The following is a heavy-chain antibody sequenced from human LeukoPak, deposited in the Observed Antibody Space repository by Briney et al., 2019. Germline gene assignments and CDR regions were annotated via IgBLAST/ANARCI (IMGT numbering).Heavy chain of an antibody. CDR1: GFSVRANH. Sequence: GGSLRLSCAVSGFSVRANHMAWVRQGPGKGLEWVSVVLPGGVTHYTDSLKDRFTISTDNSNNILYLQLDSLRAEDTALYYCARERDYDTYFDYWGRGTLVTVSS. D-gene: IGHD3-22*01. CDR3: ARERDYDTYFDY. CDR2: VLPGGVT. V-gene: IGHV3-53*01. J-gene: IGHJ4*02.